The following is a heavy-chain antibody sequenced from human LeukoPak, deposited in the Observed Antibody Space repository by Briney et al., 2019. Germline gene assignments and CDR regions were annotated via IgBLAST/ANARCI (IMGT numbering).Heavy chain of an antibody. Sequence: SGGSLRLSCAASGFTFSNYAMSWVRQAPGKGLEWVSSIDFSSSYIYYIDSVKGRFTISRDNARNSLYLQMNSLRAEDTAVYYCARDGTGFSSGMGVWGQGTTVTVSS. J-gene: IGHJ6*02. CDR1: GFTFSNYA. V-gene: IGHV3-21*01. D-gene: IGHD7-27*01. CDR2: IDFSSSYI. CDR3: ARDGTGFSSGMGV.